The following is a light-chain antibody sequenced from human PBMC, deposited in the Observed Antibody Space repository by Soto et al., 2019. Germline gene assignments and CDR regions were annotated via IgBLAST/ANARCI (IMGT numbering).Light chain of an antibody. CDR2: LGS. Sequence: VVLTLSALSLPVTPGKPASISCRSIQSLLHNNGYNYLDWYLRKPGQSPQLLIYLGSNRSSGVPDRFSGSGSGTDFTLKINRVEAEDVGVYYCMQALQTLTFGQGTRLEIK. V-gene: IGKV2-28*01. CDR1: QSLLHNNGYNY. CDR3: MQALQTLT. J-gene: IGKJ5*01.